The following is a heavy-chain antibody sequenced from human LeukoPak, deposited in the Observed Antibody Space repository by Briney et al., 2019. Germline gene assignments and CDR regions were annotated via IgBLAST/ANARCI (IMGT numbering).Heavy chain of an antibody. V-gene: IGHV3-30*18. CDR2: ISYDGSNK. D-gene: IGHD3-10*01. Sequence: PGGSLRLSCAASGFTFSSYGMRWVRQAPGKGLEWVAVISYDGSNKYYADSVKGRFTISRDNSKNTLYLQMNSLRAEDTAVYYCAKDQEWFGELLGGIFDYWGQGTLVTVSS. CDR3: AKDQEWFGELLGGIFDY. J-gene: IGHJ4*02. CDR1: GFTFSSYG.